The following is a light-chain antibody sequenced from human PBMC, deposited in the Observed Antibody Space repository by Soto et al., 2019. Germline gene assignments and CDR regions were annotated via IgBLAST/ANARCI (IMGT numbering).Light chain of an antibody. CDR2: DAS. Sequence: DNQMTQAPSSLSASVGDRVTITCRASQTISTYLNWYQQKPGKAPRLLIYDASSLLSGVPSRFSGSGSGTDFTLTIASLQPEDFSTYYCQQSDSTPYTFGQGTKVDIK. V-gene: IGKV1-39*01. J-gene: IGKJ2*01. CDR3: QQSDSTPYT. CDR1: QTISTY.